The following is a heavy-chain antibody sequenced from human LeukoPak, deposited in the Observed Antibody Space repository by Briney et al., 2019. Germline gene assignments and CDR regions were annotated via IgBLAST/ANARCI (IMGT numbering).Heavy chain of an antibody. Sequence: SETLSLTCAVYGGSFSGYYWSWIRQPPGKGLEWIGYIYYSGSTNYNPSLKSRVTISVDTSKNQFSLKLSSATAADTAVYYCARATYSSGWYSFDYWGQGTLVTVSS. D-gene: IGHD6-19*01. V-gene: IGHV4-59*01. J-gene: IGHJ4*02. CDR1: GGSFSGYY. CDR2: IYYSGST. CDR3: ARATYSSGWYSFDY.